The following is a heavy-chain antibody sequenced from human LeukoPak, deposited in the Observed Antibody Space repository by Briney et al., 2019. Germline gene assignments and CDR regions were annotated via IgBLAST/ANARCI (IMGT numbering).Heavy chain of an antibody. CDR1: QFTFSTYA. J-gene: IGHJ1*01. D-gene: IGHD6-13*01. V-gene: IGHV3-9*01. Sequence: GGSLRLSCAASQFTFSTYAMHWVRQAPGKGLEWVSGISWNSGSIGYADSVKGRFTISRDNAKNSLYLQMNSLRAEDTALYYCAKDMGRSIAAAGTLFYFQHWGQGTLVTVSS. CDR2: ISWNSGSI. CDR3: AKDMGRSIAAAGTLFYFQH.